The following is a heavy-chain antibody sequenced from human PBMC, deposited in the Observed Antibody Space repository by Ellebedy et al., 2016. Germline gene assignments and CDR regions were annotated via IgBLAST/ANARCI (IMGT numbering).Heavy chain of an antibody. D-gene: IGHD3-10*01. J-gene: IGHJ6*02. V-gene: IGHV3-23*01. CDR2: ISGSGGST. CDR3: AKAAHYYGSGSPSGGYYYGMDV. CDR1: GFTFSSYA. Sequence: GGSLRLXXAASGFTFSSYAMSWVRQAPGKGLEWVSAISGSGGSTYYADSVKGRFTISRDNSKNTLYLQMNSLRAEDTAVYYCAKAAHYYGSGSPSGGYYYGMDVWGQGTTVTVSS.